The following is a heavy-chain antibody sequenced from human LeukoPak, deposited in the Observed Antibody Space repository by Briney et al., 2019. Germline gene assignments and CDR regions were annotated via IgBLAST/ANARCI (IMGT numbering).Heavy chain of an antibody. CDR2: IYYSGST. D-gene: IGHD3-10*01. Sequence: SETLSLTCTVSGGSISSGSYYWSWIRQPPGKGLEWIGYIYYSGSTNYNPSLKSRVTISVDTSKNQFSLQLNSVTPEDTAVYYCARAKSITMVRGVIIGYYYYYMDVWGKGTTVTVSS. CDR3: ARAKSITMVRGVIIGYYYYYMDV. CDR1: GGSISSGSYY. V-gene: IGHV4-61*01. J-gene: IGHJ6*03.